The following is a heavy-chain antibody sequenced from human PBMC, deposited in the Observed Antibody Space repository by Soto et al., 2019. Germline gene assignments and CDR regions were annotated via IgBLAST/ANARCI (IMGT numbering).Heavy chain of an antibody. CDR2: ITSGSSFK. CDR1: GFTFSNSN. CDR3: ARDPPLSTIVVVGVDDF. Sequence: EVQLVESGGGLVKPGVSLRLSCAASGFTFSNSNMNWVRQAPGKGLEWVSSITSGSSFKNYADSVKGRFTISRDNDKNSLYLQMNSLRAEDTAVYYCARDPPLSTIVVVGVDDFWGQGTLVTVSS. D-gene: IGHD3-22*01. J-gene: IGHJ4*02. V-gene: IGHV3-21*02.